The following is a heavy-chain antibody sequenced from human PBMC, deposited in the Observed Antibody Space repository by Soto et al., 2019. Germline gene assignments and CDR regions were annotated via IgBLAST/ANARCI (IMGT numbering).Heavy chain of an antibody. CDR2: ISGSGGGT. CDR1: GFTFSSYA. V-gene: IGHV3-23*01. J-gene: IGHJ4*02. Sequence: QAGRSLRLSCAASGFTFSSYAMSWVRQAPGKGLEWVSAISGSGGGTYYADSVKGRFTISRDNSKNTLYLQMNSLRAEDTAVYSCAKAWMDNARQRYFDHWGQGTLVTVSS. CDR3: AKAWMDNARQRYFDH. D-gene: IGHD5-12*01.